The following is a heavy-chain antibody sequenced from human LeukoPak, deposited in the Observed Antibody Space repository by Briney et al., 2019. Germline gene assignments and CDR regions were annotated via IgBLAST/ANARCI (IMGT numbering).Heavy chain of an antibody. CDR1: GGTFSSYA. V-gene: IGHV1-8*03. CDR3: ARVLSRIAAAGTNFDY. CDR2: MNPNSGNT. D-gene: IGHD6-13*01. Sequence: WASVKVSCKASGGTFSSYAISWVRQAPGQGLEWMGWMNPNSGNTGYAQKFQGRVTITRNTSISTAYMELSSLRSEDTAVYYCARVLSRIAAAGTNFDYWGQGTLVTVSS. J-gene: IGHJ4*02.